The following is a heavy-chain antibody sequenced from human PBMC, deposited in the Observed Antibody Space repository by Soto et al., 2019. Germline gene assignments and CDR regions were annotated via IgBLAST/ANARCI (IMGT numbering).Heavy chain of an antibody. CDR3: ARVRRDYGMDV. CDR2: IYYSGST. CDR1: GGSISSSSYY. V-gene: IGHV4-39*01. Sequence: QLQLQESGPGLVKLSETLSLTCTVSGGSISSSSYYWGWIRQPPGKGLEWIGSIYYSGSTYYNPSLKSRVTISVDTSKNQFSLKLSSVTAADTAVYYCARVRRDYGMDVWGQGTTVTVSS. J-gene: IGHJ6*02.